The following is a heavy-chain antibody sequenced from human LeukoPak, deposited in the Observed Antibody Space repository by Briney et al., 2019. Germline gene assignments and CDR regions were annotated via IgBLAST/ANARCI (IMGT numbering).Heavy chain of an antibody. D-gene: IGHD2-15*01. Sequence: SVKVSCKASGGTFSSYAISWVRQAPGQGLEWMGGIIPIFGTANYAQKFQGRVRITTDESTSTAYMELSSLRSEDTAVYYCARTQDIVVVVAATNGFDIWGQGTMVTVSS. CDR3: ARTQDIVVVVAATNGFDI. CDR1: GGTFSSYA. V-gene: IGHV1-69*05. CDR2: IIPIFGTA. J-gene: IGHJ3*02.